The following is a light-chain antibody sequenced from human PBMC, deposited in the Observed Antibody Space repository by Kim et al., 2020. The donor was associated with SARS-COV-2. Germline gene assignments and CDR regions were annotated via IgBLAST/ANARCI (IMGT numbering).Light chain of an antibody. CDR2: EVS. J-gene: IGLJ1*01. CDR3: CSYAGSSTLYV. Sequence: QSALTQPASVSGSPGQSITISCTGTSSGLGSYNLVSWYQQHPGKAPKLIVYEVSERPSGVSNRFSGSKSGNTASLTISGLQAEDEGDYYCCSYAGSSTLYVFGTGTKVTVL. CDR1: SSGLGSYNL. V-gene: IGLV2-23*02.